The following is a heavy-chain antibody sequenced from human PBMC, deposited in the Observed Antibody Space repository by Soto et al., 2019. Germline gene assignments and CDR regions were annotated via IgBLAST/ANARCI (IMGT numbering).Heavy chain of an antibody. J-gene: IGHJ4*02. CDR1: GFTFSSYG. V-gene: IGHV3-30*18. D-gene: IGHD5-18*01. CDR2: ISYDGSNK. Sequence: QVQLVESGGGVVQPGRSLRLSCAASGFTFSSYGMHWVRQAPGKGLEWVAVISYDGSNKYYADSVQGRFTISRDNSQTTLYLQMNSLRAEDTAVYYCAKGSTAMTYFDYWGQGTLVTVSS. CDR3: AKGSTAMTYFDY.